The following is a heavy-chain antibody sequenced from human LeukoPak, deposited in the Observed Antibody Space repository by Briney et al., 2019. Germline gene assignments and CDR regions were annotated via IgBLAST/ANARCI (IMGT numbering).Heavy chain of an antibody. V-gene: IGHV3-23*01. CDR2: ISGSGGST. CDR3: AKGSFGYSSGCFDY. CDR1: GFTFSSYA. J-gene: IGHJ4*02. Sequence: PGGSLRLSCAASGFTFSSYAMSWVRQAPGKGLEWVSAISGSGGSTYYADSVKGRFTISRDNSKNTLCLQMNSLRAEDTAVYYCAKGSFGYSSGCFDYWGQGTLVTVSS. D-gene: IGHD6-19*01.